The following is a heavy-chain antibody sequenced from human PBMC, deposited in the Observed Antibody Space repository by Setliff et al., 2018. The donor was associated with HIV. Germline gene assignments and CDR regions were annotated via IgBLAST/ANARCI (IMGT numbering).Heavy chain of an antibody. CDR1: GGSISSGDYY. D-gene: IGHD3-10*01. Sequence: SETLSLTCTVSGGSISSGDYYWSWIRQPPGKGLEWIGYIYYSGSTYHNPSLKSRVTISVDTSKNQFSLKLSSVTAADTAVYYCARDRLTMVRGVILPQYYFDYWGQGTLVTVS. V-gene: IGHV4-30-4*08. CDR3: ARDRLTMVRGVILPQYYFDY. CDR2: IYYSGST. J-gene: IGHJ4*02.